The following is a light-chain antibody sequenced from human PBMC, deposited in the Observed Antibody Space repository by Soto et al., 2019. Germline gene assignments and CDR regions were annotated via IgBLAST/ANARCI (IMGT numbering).Light chain of an antibody. J-gene: IGKJ2*01. CDR2: GAS. CDR1: QSVSSSY. V-gene: IGKV3-20*01. CDR3: QQYGSSPVT. Sequence: EIVLTQSPGTLSLSPGERATLSCRASQSVSSSYLAWYQQKPGQAPCLLIYGASTRATGIPDRFSGSGSGTDFTLTISRLEPEDCAVYYCQQYGSSPVTFGQGTKLEIK.